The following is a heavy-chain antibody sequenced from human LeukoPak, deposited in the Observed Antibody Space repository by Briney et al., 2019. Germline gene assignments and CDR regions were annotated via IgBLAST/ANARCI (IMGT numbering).Heavy chain of an antibody. CDR3: VRGTGY. J-gene: IGHJ4*02. Sequence: GGSLRLSCSVSGFTFSSYVMHWVRQAPGKGLEYVSAISTNGDNTYYADSVKGRFTISRDNSKNTLYLQMSSLRADDTAVYYCVRGTGYWGQGTLVTVSS. CDR2: ISTNGDNT. V-gene: IGHV3-64D*06. CDR1: GFTFSSYV.